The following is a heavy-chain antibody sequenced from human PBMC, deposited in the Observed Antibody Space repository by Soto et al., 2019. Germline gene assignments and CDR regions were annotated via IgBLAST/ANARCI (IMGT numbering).Heavy chain of an antibody. Sequence: QLQLQESGSGLVKPSQTLSLTCTVSGGSINSGGYSWIWIRQPPGKGLEWIGYIYHTGNTFYNPSLHSRVTISVDQSKNHFSLSLGSVTAADTAMYYCARVERTLSTPFAYGMDVWGQGTTVTVSS. CDR1: GGSINSGGYS. CDR3: ARVERTLSTPFAYGMDV. D-gene: IGHD2-2*01. CDR2: IYHTGNT. J-gene: IGHJ6*02. V-gene: IGHV4-30-2*01.